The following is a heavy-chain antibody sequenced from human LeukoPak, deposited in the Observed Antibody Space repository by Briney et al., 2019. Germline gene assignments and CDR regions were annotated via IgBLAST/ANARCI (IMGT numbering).Heavy chain of an antibody. Sequence: GGSLRLSCAASGFTFSSYWMHWVRQTPGKGLVWVSRINSDGRSTTYADSVKGRLTISRDNAKNTLYLQMNSLRVEDTALYYCARDQLYCSGGICYFDNWGQGTLVTVSS. CDR1: GFTFSSYW. V-gene: IGHV3-74*01. D-gene: IGHD2-15*01. CDR3: ARDQLYCSGGICYFDN. J-gene: IGHJ4*02. CDR2: INSDGRST.